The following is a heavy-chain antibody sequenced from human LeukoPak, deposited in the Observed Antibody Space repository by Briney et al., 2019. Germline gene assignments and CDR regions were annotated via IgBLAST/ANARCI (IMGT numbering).Heavy chain of an antibody. Sequence: GRSLRLSCAASGFTFSSYAMHWVRQAPGKGLEWVAVISYDGSNKYYADSVKGRFTISRDNSKNTLYLQMNSLRAEDTAVYYCARVSKMVAAVPFDYWGQGTLVTVSS. V-gene: IGHV3-30-3*01. CDR2: ISYDGSNK. J-gene: IGHJ4*02. CDR3: ARVSKMVAAVPFDY. D-gene: IGHD6-13*01. CDR1: GFTFSSYA.